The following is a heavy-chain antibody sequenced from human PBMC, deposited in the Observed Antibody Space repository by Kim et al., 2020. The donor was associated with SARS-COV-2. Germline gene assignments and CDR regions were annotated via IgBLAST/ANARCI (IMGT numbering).Heavy chain of an antibody. CDR1: GFTFSSYA. CDR3: AKDHDSSGYYKGPNMDV. J-gene: IGHJ6*03. Sequence: GGSLRLSCAASGFTFSSYAMSWVRQAPGKGLEWVSAISGSGGSTYYADSVKGRFTISRDNSKNTLYLQMNSLRAEDTAVYYCAKDHDSSGYYKGPNMDVWGKGTTVTVSS. CDR2: ISGSGGST. V-gene: IGHV3-23*01. D-gene: IGHD3-22*01.